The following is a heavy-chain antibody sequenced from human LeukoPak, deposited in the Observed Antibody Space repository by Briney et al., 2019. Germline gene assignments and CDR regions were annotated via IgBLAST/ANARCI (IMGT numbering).Heavy chain of an antibody. V-gene: IGHV4-34*01. CDR2: INHSGST. D-gene: IGHD3-22*01. J-gene: IGHJ4*02. Sequence: PSETLSLTCAAYGGSFSGYYWSWIRQPPGKGLEWIGEINHSGSTNYNPSLKSRVTISVDTSKNQFSLKLSSVTAADTAVYYCARGRGGYYAGYWGQGTLVTVSS. CDR1: GGSFSGYY. CDR3: ARGRGGYYAGY.